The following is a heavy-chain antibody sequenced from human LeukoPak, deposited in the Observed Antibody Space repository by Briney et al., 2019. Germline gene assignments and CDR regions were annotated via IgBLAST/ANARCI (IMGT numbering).Heavy chain of an antibody. CDR2: INPSGGT. J-gene: IGHJ4*02. CDR3: AREGVAGTGLDY. Sequence: EASVKVSCKASGGTFSSYNMHWVRQAPGQGLEWMGIINPSGGTSYAQKLQGRITMTRDTSTSTVYMELSSLRSEDTAVYYCAREGVAGTGLDYWGQGTLVTVSS. V-gene: IGHV1-46*01. CDR1: GGTFSSYN. D-gene: IGHD6-13*01.